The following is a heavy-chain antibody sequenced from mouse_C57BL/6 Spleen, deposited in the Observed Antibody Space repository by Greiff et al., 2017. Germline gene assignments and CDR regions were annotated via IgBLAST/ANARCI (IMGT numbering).Heavy chain of an antibody. J-gene: IGHJ4*01. D-gene: IGHD2-1*01. Sequence: QVQLQQPGAELVKPGASVKLSCKASGYTFTSYWMHWVKQRPGQGLEWIGEIDPSDSYTNYNQKFKGKSTLTVDKSSSTAYMQLSSLTSEDSAVYYCARGSYYGNPHYYAMDYWGQGTSVTVSS. CDR1: GYTFTSYW. CDR2: IDPSDSYT. V-gene: IGHV1-69*01. CDR3: ARGSYYGNPHYYAMDY.